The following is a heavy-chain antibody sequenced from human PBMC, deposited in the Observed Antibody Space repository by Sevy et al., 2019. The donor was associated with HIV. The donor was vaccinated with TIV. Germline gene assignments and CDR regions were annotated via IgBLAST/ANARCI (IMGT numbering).Heavy chain of an antibody. J-gene: IGHJ1*01. Sequence: GGSLRLSCVASGFTFRRYYMSWVRQAPGKGLEWVANIKQDGSEKYYVDSVKGRFTISRDNAKNSLYLHMNSLRAEDTAVYSCVRVRDDSSGQGFQHWGQGTLVTVSS. D-gene: IGHD3-22*01. V-gene: IGHV3-7*01. CDR1: GFTFRRYY. CDR3: VRVRDDSSGQGFQH. CDR2: IKQDGSEK.